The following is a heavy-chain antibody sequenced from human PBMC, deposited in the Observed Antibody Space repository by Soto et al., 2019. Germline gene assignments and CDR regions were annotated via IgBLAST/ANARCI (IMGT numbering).Heavy chain of an antibody. CDR1: GFTFSSYG. CDR2: IWYDGSNT. Sequence: PGGSVRLSCTASGFTFSSYGMHWVRQAPGKGLEWVAVIWYDGSNTFYADSVKGRFTISRDNSKNTLYLQMNSLRVDDTAVYYCARDQTFPWGQGTLVTV. J-gene: IGHJ5*02. CDR3: ARDQTFP. V-gene: IGHV3-33*01.